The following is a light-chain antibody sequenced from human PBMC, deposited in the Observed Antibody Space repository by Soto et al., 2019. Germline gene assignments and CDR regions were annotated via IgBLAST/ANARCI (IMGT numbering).Light chain of an antibody. J-gene: IGLJ1*01. CDR3: ISYAGSNNYV. Sequence: QSALTQPPSASGSPGQSVTNSCTGTSSDVGGYSSVAWFQHHPGKAPKLMIYEVSKRPSGVPDRFSGSKSGNTASLTVSGLQAEDEADYYCISYAGSNNYVFGTGTKLTVL. V-gene: IGLV2-8*01. CDR1: SSDVGGYSS. CDR2: EVS.